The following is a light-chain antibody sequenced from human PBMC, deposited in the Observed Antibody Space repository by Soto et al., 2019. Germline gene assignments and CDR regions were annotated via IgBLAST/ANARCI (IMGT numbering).Light chain of an antibody. Sequence: QSVLTQPPSASGTPVQRVTISCSGSSSNIGSNTVNWYQQLPGTAPKLLIYSNNQRPSGVPDRFSGSKSGTSASLAISGLQSEDEADYYCAAWADSLNGVVFGGGTKVTGL. CDR3: AAWADSLNGVV. V-gene: IGLV1-44*01. CDR1: SSNIGSNT. CDR2: SNN. J-gene: IGLJ2*01.